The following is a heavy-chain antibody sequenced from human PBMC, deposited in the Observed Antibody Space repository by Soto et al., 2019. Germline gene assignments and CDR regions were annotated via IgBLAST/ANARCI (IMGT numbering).Heavy chain of an antibody. J-gene: IGHJ4*02. CDR1: GESISSGGYY. Sequence: QVQLQESGPGLVKASQTLSLICSVSGESISSGGYYWSWIRHHPGKGLEWFGYIYDSESAYYNPSLMSRVTISMDTSKNHFAMNLSSVTAADTAVYYCARASSSSSAADYWGQGTLITVSS. V-gene: IGHV4-31*03. CDR2: IYDSESA. D-gene: IGHD6-6*01. CDR3: ARASSSSSAADY.